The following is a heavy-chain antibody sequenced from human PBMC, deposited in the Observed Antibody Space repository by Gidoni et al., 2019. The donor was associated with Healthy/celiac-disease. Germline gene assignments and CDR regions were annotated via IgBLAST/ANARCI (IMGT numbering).Heavy chain of an antibody. V-gene: IGHV4-34*01. CDR3: ASLQWPRYCSSTSCYRRQVIRRNDAFDI. CDR1: GGSFSGYY. D-gene: IGHD2-2*01. Sequence: QVQLQQWGAGLLKPSETLSLTCAVYGGSFSGYYWSWIRQPPGKGLEWIGEINHSGSTNYNPSLKSRVTISVDTSKNQFSLKLSSVTAADTAVYYCASLQWPRYCSSTSCYRRQVIRRNDAFDIWGQGTMVTVSS. CDR2: INHSGST. J-gene: IGHJ3*02.